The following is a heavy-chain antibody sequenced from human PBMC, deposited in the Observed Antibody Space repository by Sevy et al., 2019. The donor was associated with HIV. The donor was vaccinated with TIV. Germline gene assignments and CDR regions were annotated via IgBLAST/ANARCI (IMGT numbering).Heavy chain of an antibody. CDR1: GFAFSDYA. CDR3: GRAQGYCVINSCFGGSINAFDI. J-gene: IGHJ3*02. Sequence: GGSLRLSCAASGFAFSDYAMHWVRQVPGKGLEWVSGISWNSGAIGYADSVKGRFTISRHNAKNSLHLQMNSLRVEDTALYYCGRAQGYCVINSCFGGSINAFDIWGQGTMVTVSS. CDR2: ISWNSGAI. V-gene: IGHV3-9*01. D-gene: IGHD2-15*01.